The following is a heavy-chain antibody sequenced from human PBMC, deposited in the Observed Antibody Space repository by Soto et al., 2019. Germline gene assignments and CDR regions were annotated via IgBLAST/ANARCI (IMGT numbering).Heavy chain of an antibody. CDR2: ISGSGGST. CDR1: GFTFSSYA. CDR3: AKGPYQLPSSYFDY. J-gene: IGHJ4*02. D-gene: IGHD2-2*01. Sequence: GGSLRLSCAASGFTFSSYAMSWVRQAPGKGLEWVSAISGSGGSTYYADSVKGRFTISRDNSKNTLYLQMNSLRAEDTAVYYCAKGPYQLPSSYFDYWGQGTLVTAPQ. V-gene: IGHV3-23*01.